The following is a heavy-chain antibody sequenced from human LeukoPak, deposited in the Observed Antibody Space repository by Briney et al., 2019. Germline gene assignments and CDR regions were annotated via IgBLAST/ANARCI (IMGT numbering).Heavy chain of an antibody. J-gene: IGHJ4*02. V-gene: IGHV3-13*01. CDR3: ARGGIQVSGIDEFDY. Sequence: PGGSLRLSCAASGFTFIDYDMHWVRQVIGKGLEWVSAIGIHGDTHYSGSVKGRFTISRENAESSLYLQMNSLRAEGTAVYYCARGGIQVSGIDEFDYWGQGTLVTVSS. CDR1: GFTFIDYD. CDR2: IGIHGDT. D-gene: IGHD6-19*01.